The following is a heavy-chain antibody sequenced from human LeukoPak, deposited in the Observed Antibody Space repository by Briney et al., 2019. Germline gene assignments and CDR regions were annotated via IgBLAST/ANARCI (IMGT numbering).Heavy chain of an antibody. CDR1: GYTFTSYY. Sequence: ASVKVSCKASGYTFTSYYMHWVRQAPGQGLEWMGIINPSGGSTSYAQKFQGRVTMTRDMSTSTVYMELSSLRSEDTAVYYCARVRGYQHSYYYYYMDVWGKGTTVTVSS. CDR3: ARVRGYQHSYYYYYMDV. V-gene: IGHV1-46*01. D-gene: IGHD2-2*01. J-gene: IGHJ6*03. CDR2: INPSGGST.